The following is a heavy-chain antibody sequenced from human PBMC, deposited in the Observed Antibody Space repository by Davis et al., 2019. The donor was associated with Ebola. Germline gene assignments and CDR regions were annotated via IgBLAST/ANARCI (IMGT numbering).Heavy chain of an antibody. CDR2: ISSSSSTI. CDR3: ARSHSPAVVTWYYFDY. Sequence: GESLKISCAASGFTFSSYSMNWVRQAPGKGLEWVSYISSSSSTIYYADSVKGRFTISRDNAKNSLYLQMNSLRDEDTAVYYCARSHSPAVVTWYYFDYWGQGTLVTVSS. D-gene: IGHD4-23*01. J-gene: IGHJ4*02. CDR1: GFTFSSYS. V-gene: IGHV3-48*02.